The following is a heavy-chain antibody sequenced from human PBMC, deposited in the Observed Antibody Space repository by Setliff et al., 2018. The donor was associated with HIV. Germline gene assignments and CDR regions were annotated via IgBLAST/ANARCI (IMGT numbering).Heavy chain of an antibody. V-gene: IGHV4-61*08. CDR1: DGYISDGDYY. D-gene: IGHD3-22*01. Sequence: SETLSLTCTVSDGYISDGDYYWTWIRQPPGKGLEWIGHSYYSGSAHYNASLKSRVTMSVDTSKNQFSLKLSSVTAADTAVYYCARGGGYYAPLVYWGQGTLVTVSS. CDR3: ARGGGYYAPLVY. J-gene: IGHJ4*02. CDR2: SYYSGSA.